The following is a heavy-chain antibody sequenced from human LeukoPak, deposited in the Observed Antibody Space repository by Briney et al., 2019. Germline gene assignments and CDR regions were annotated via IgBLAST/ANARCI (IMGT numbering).Heavy chain of an antibody. J-gene: IGHJ1*01. CDR2: ISHDGSNK. CDR3: ARVYDSSGYYPPGYFQH. V-gene: IGHV3-30*03. CDR1: GFTFSSYG. D-gene: IGHD3-22*01. Sequence: PGRSLRLSCAASGFTFSSYGMHWVRQAPGKGLEWVAVISHDGSNKYSADSVKGRFTISRDNAKNTLYLQMNSLRAEDTAVYYCARVYDSSGYYPPGYFQHWGQGTLVTVSS.